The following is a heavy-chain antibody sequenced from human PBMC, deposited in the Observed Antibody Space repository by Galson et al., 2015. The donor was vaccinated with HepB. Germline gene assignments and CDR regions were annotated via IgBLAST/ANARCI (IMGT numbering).Heavy chain of an antibody. D-gene: IGHD6-19*01. Sequence: SLRLSCAASGFTFSSYSMNWVRQAPGKGLEWVSSISSSSSYIYYADSVKGRLTISRDNAKNSLYLQMNSLRAEDTAVYYCARVWGSGWYRGTNGAFDYWGQGTLVTVSS. CDR3: ARVWGSGWYRGTNGAFDY. CDR2: ISSSSSYI. J-gene: IGHJ4*02. V-gene: IGHV3-21*01. CDR1: GFTFSSYS.